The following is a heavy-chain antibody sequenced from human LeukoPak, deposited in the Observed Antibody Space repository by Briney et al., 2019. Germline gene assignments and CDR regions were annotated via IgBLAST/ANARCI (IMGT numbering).Heavy chain of an antibody. CDR2: IYTSGST. CDR1: AGSISSGSYY. D-gene: IGHD5-12*01. V-gene: IGHV4-61*02. Sequence: SQTLSLTCTVAAGSISSGSYYWSWIRQPAGKGLEWIGRIYTSGSTNYNPSLKSRVTISVDTSKNQFSLKLSSVTSADTAMYYCARVELIVALPTSFDPWGQGTLVTVSS. J-gene: IGHJ5*02. CDR3: ARVELIVALPTSFDP.